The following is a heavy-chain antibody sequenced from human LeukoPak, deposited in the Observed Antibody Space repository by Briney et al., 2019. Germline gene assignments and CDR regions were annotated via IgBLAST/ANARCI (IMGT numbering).Heavy chain of an antibody. CDR2: IIPIFGTA. D-gene: IGHD3-22*01. J-gene: IGHJ3*02. Sequence: ASVKVSCKASGGTFSSYAISWVRQAPGQGLEWMGRIIPIFGTANYAQKFQGRVTITTDESTSTAYMELSSLRSEDTAVYYCARTGITMIVEPNAFDIWGQGTMVTDSS. V-gene: IGHV1-69*05. CDR1: GGTFSSYA. CDR3: ARTGITMIVEPNAFDI.